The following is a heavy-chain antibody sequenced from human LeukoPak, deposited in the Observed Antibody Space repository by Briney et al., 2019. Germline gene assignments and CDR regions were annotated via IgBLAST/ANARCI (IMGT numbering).Heavy chain of an antibody. CDR2: IIPIFGTA. CDR1: GGTFSSYA. V-gene: IGHV1-69*05. CDR3: ARGRGGGDYEAVDAFDI. J-gene: IGHJ3*02. Sequence: SVKVSCKASGGTFSSYAISWVRQAPGQGLEWMGSIIPIFGTANYAQKFQGRVTINTDESTSTAYMELSSLRSEDTAVYYCARGRGGGDYEAVDAFDIWGQGTMVTVSS. D-gene: IGHD4-17*01.